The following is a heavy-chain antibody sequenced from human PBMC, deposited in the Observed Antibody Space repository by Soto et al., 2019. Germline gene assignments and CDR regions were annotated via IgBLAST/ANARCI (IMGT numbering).Heavy chain of an antibody. CDR3: TQNAPYYSLWSSYYPSRNGMDV. CDR1: GFTFSSFG. CDR2: IWYDGSKK. D-gene: IGHD3-3*01. V-gene: IGHV3-33*06. Sequence: QVQVVESGGGVVQPGRSLRLSCAASGFTFSSFGTHWVRQAPGKGLEWVSLIWYDGSKKSYGDSVKGRFTISRDNSRNTAYLHMNSLGAHDMAVYYCTQNAPYYSLWSSYYPSRNGMDVWGQGTTVTVSS. J-gene: IGHJ6*02.